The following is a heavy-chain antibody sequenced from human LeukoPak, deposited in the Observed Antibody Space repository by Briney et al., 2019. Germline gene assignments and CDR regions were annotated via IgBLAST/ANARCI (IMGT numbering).Heavy chain of an antibody. J-gene: IGHJ6*02. CDR3: ARARPFPIDFWSAQGYYYGMDV. D-gene: IGHD3-3*01. V-gene: IGHV4-34*01. Sequence: SETLSLTCAVYGGSFSGYYWSWIRQPPGKGLEWIGEINHSGSTNYNPSLKSRVTISVDTSKNQFSLKLSSVTAADTAVYYCARARPFPIDFWSAQGYYYGMDVWGQGTTVTVSS. CDR2: INHSGST. CDR1: GGSFSGYY.